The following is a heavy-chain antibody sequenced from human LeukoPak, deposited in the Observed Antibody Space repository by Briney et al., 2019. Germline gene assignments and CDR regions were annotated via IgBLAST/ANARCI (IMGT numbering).Heavy chain of an antibody. CDR2: VFYSGTS. D-gene: IGHD6-6*01. Sequence: PSETLSLTCTVSGGSISSSNFYWGWIRQPPGKGLEWIGSVFYSGTSDYNPSLKSRVTISINTSKKQFSLKLSSVTAADTAVYYCARTSRSSGGVDYWGPESLVTVSS. CDR1: GGSISSSNFY. J-gene: IGHJ4*02. CDR3: ARTSRSSGGVDY. V-gene: IGHV4-39*01.